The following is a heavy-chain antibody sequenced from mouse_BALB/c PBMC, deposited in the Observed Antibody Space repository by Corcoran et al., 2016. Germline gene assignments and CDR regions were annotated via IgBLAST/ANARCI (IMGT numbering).Heavy chain of an antibody. Sequence: EVQLQQSGPELVKPGASVKMSCKASGYTFTSYVMHWVKQKPGQGLEWIGYINPYNDGTKYNEKFKGKATLTSDKSSSTAYMELSSLTSEDSAVYYGARDADGYVYYYAMDYRGQGTSVTVSS. CDR1: GYTFTSYV. CDR3: ARDADGYVYYYAMDY. J-gene: IGHJ4*01. V-gene: IGHV1S136*01. CDR2: INPYNDGT. D-gene: IGHD2-3*01.